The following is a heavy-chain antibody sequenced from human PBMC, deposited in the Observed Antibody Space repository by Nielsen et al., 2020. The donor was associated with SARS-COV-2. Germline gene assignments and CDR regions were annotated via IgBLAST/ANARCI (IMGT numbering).Heavy chain of an antibody. CDR3: ARLVSNIAVAGTGGFYFDY. D-gene: IGHD6-19*01. Sequence: GGSLRLSCKGSGYSFTSYWIGWVRQMPGKGLEWMRIIYPGDSDTRYSPSFQGQVTISADKSISTAYLQWSSLKASDTAMYYCARLVSNIAVAGTGGFYFDYWGQGTLVTVSS. J-gene: IGHJ4*02. V-gene: IGHV5-51*01. CDR1: GYSFTSYW. CDR2: IYPGDSDT.